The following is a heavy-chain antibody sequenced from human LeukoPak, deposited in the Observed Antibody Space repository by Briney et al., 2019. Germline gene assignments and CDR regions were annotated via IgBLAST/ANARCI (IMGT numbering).Heavy chain of an antibody. J-gene: IGHJ6*03. Sequence: SVKVSCKASGGTFSSYAISWVRQAPGQGLEWMGGIIPIFGTANYAQKFQGRVTITTDESTSTAYMELSGLRSEDTAVYYCARGRSSGWGYYYYMDVWGKGTTVTVSS. CDR2: IIPIFGTA. CDR3: ARGRSSGWGYYYYMDV. D-gene: IGHD6-19*01. V-gene: IGHV1-69*05. CDR1: GGTFSSYA.